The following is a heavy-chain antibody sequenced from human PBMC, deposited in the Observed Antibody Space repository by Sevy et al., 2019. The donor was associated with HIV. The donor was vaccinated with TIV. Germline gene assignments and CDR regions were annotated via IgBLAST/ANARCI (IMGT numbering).Heavy chain of an antibody. Sequence: GGPLRLSCVGAGISISSHWMNWVRQSPGKGLEWVANINQDGSEIYYVGSVKGRFTISRDNARNSGYLQMHSLSVEDSGVYYCARAMGVWGQGTTVTVSS. CDR2: INQDGSEI. CDR3: ARAMGV. J-gene: IGHJ6*02. CDR1: GISISSHW. V-gene: IGHV3-7*01.